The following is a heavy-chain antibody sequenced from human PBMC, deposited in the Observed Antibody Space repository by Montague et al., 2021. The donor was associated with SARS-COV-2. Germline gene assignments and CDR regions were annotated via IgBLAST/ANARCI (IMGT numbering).Heavy chain of an antibody. CDR2: IYYSGST. Sequence: SETLSLTCTVSGGSISSYYWSWIRQPPGKGLEWIGYIYYSGSTNYNPSLKSRVTISVDTSKNQFSLKLSSVTAADTAVYYCARGIPIAAALINWFDPWSQGTLVTVSS. CDR3: ARGIPIAAALINWFDP. V-gene: IGHV4-59*01. J-gene: IGHJ5*02. CDR1: GGSISSYY. D-gene: IGHD6-13*01.